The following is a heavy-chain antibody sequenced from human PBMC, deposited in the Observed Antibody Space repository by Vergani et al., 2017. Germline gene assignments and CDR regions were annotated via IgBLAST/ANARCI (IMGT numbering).Heavy chain of an antibody. CDR2: INSDGSST. D-gene: IGHD4-11*01. V-gene: IGHV3-74*01. J-gene: IGHJ6*02. CDR3: ARTSPYSNCALFGMDV. Sequence: EVQLVESGGGLVQPGGSLRLSCAASGFTFSSYWMHWVRQAPGKGLVWVSRINSDGSSTSYADSVKGRFTISRDNAKNTLYLQMNSLRAEDTAVYYCARTSPYSNCALFGMDVWGQGTTVTVSS. CDR1: GFTFSSYW.